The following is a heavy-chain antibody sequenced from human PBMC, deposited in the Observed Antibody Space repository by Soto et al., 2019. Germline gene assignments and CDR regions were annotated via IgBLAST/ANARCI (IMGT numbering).Heavy chain of an antibody. Sequence: GGSLRLSCVASGFTFSDRYMDWVRPAPEEGLEWVGRARTKANSYVTEYAPYVNGRFTISRDDSKNSLYLQMNGLKTEDTVVYYCTRDSSSCRGGYCYFDSWGQGTLVTVSS. V-gene: IGHV3-72*01. D-gene: IGHD2-15*01. J-gene: IGHJ4*02. CDR3: TRDSSSCRGGYCYFDS. CDR2: ARTKANSYVT. CDR1: GFTFSDRY.